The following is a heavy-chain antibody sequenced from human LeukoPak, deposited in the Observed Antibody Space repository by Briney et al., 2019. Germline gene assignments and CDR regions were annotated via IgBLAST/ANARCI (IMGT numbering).Heavy chain of an antibody. D-gene: IGHD4-17*01. CDR3: ARDQLGGDPHGYYYYYMDV. CDR2: ISSSSSTI. CDR1: GFTFSSYS. V-gene: IGHV3-48*04. Sequence: GGSLRLSCAASGFTFSSYSMNWVRQAPGKGLEWVSYISSSSSTIYYADSVKGRFTISRDNAKNSLYLQMNSLKTEDTAVYYCARDQLGGDPHGYYYYYMDVWGKGTTVTVSS. J-gene: IGHJ6*03.